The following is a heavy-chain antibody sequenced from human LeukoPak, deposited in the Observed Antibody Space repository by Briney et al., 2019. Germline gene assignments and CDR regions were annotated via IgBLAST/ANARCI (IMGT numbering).Heavy chain of an antibody. CDR2: ISGSGSNT. V-gene: IGHV3-23*01. Sequence: GGSLRLSCAASGFTFSGYAMTWVRQAPGKGLEWVSGISGSGSNTYYTASVKGRFTISRDNTQDTLYLQMNSLRVEDTAVYFCAKVREGLHWNSKYYFDHWGQGTLVTVSS. J-gene: IGHJ4*02. D-gene: IGHD1-7*01. CDR1: GFTFSGYA. CDR3: AKVREGLHWNSKYYFDH.